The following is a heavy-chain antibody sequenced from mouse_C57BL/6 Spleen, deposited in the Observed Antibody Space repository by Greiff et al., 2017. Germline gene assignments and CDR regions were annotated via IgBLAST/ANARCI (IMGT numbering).Heavy chain of an antibody. J-gene: IGHJ3*01. D-gene: IGHD2-1*01. CDR3: ANDYGNYSAWFAY. CDR2: IDPSDSET. Sequence: QVQLQQPGAELVRPGSSVKLSCKASGYTFTSYWMHWVKQRPIQGLEWIGNIDPSDSETHYNQKFKDKATLTVDKSSSTAYMQLSSLTSEDSAVYYCANDYGNYSAWFAYWGQGTLVTVSA. V-gene: IGHV1-52*01. CDR1: GYTFTSYW.